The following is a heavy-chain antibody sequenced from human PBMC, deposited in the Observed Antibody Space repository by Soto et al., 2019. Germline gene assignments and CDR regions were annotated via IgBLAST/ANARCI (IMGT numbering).Heavy chain of an antibody. CDR2: IRSKAYYVTT. CDR3: TRATFAVETAPTKFDD. V-gene: IGHV3-49*04. J-gene: IGHJ4*02. Sequence: GSLRRTCSTSGFTLSGYSMSWVRLAPGKGLDLVGFIRSKAYYVTTEYAASVRGRFTISRDDSRSTAYLQMNSLKSEDTAVYFCTRATFAVETAPTKFDDWAQGTPVTVPS. CDR1: GFTLSGYS. D-gene: IGHD2-21*02.